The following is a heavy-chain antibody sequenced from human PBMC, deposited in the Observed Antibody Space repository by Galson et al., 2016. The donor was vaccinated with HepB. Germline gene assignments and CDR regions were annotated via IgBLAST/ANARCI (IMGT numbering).Heavy chain of an antibody. V-gene: IGHV3-13*01. CDR3: ARDGGYSGYDAYGLDV. CDR2: IGTAGNT. CDR1: GFTFSIYD. J-gene: IGHJ6*04. Sequence: SLRLSCAASGFTFSIYDMHWVRQAPGSGLEWVSVIGTAGNTYYAASVKCRFTIPREDAKNSLFLQMNSLTVGDTAVYYCARDGGYSGYDAYGLDVWGKGTTVTVSS. D-gene: IGHD5-12*01.